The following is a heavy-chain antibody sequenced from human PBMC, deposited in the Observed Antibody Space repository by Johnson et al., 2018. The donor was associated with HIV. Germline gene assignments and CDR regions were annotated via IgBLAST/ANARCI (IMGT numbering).Heavy chain of an antibody. J-gene: IGHJ3*02. CDR1: GLKFYNAW. CDR3: ARGGVGRYDSSASPQRAFDI. CDR2: IRYDGSDK. D-gene: IGHD3-22*01. Sequence: QVQLVESGGGLVTPGGSLRISCSASGLKFYNAWMTWVRQAPGKGLEWVAFIRYDGSDKSSADSVKGRFTISRDNSKNTLHLQMNSLRAEDTAVYYCARGGVGRYDSSASPQRAFDIWGQGTMVTVSS. V-gene: IGHV3-30*02.